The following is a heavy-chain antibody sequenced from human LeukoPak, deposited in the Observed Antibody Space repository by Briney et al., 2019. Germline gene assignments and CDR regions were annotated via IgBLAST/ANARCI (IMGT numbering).Heavy chain of an antibody. CDR2: VYYSGST. D-gene: IGHD2-15*01. CDR3: ARIHRYCSGGACYVLDN. CDR1: GGSVGGYY. V-gene: IGHV4-59*02. J-gene: IGHJ4*02. Sequence: KPSETLSLTCVVSGGSVGGYYWGWIRQPPGRGLEWIGYVYYSGSTNYNPSFKSRITISVDTSRNQFSLQLSSVTAADTAVYYCARIHRYCSGGACYVLDNWGQGTLVAVSS.